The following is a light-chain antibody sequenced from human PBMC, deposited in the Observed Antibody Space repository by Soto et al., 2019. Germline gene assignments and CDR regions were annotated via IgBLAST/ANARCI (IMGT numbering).Light chain of an antibody. CDR3: QVWDIMTDNYV. Sequence: SYELTKPPSVSVAPEKTATITCGGNNIGNKRVHWYRQKPGQAPVVVTSSDSDRPSGIPERFPGSNSAITATLTISRVDDGCEAYYYCQVWDIMTDNYVFGPGTKLTVL. J-gene: IGLJ1*01. CDR2: SDS. V-gene: IGLV3-21*04. CDR1: NIGNKR.